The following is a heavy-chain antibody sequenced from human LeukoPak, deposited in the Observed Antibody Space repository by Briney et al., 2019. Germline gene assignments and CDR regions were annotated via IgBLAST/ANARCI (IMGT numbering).Heavy chain of an antibody. J-gene: IGHJ4*02. Sequence: PGGSLRLSCAASGFTFSGYGMHWVRQAPGKGLEWVAFIRYDGDNKYYTDSVKGRFTISRDNSKNTLYLQMNSLRAEDTAVYYCAKPHFDYWGQGTLVTVSS. CDR2: IRYDGDNK. V-gene: IGHV3-30*02. CDR1: GFTFSGYG. CDR3: AKPHFDY.